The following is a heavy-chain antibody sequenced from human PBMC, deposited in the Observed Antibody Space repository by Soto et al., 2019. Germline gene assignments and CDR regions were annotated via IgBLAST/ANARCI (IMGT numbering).Heavy chain of an antibody. J-gene: IGHJ4*02. CDR3: AGGGSGYHFDY. V-gene: IGHV4-39*01. CDR1: GGSISSTSYY. CDR2: IFYSGST. Sequence: SETLSLTCTVSGGSISSTSYYWDWIRQPPGKGLEWIGSIFYSGSTHYKPSLKTRVTISVDTSKNQFSLKLSSVTAADTAVYYCAGGGSGYHFDYWGQGTLVTVSS. D-gene: IGHD5-12*01.